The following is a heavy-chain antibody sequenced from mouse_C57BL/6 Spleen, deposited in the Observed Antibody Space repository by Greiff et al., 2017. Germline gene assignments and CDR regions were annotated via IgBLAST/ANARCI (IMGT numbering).Heavy chain of an antibody. Sequence: EVMLVESGGGLVQPGGSLSLSCAASGFTFTDYYMSWVRQPPGKALEWLGFIRNKANGYTTEYSASVKGRFTISRDNSQSILYLQMNALRAEDSATYYGARYGGWRRSFDYWGQGTTLTVSS. V-gene: IGHV7-3*01. CDR3: ARYGGWRRSFDY. CDR2: IRNKANGYTT. J-gene: IGHJ2*01. CDR1: GFTFTDYY.